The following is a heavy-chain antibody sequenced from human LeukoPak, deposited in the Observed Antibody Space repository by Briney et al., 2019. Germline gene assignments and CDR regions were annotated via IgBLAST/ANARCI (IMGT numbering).Heavy chain of an antibody. D-gene: IGHD6-19*01. V-gene: IGHV3-30*04. CDR2: ISYDRSNE. CDR1: GFTFSSYA. J-gene: IGHJ6*03. CDR3: ARRAVAGTRQDFYFYMDV. Sequence: PGRSLRLSCVASGFTFSSYAMHWVRQLPGKGLEWVAVISYDRSNEYYADSVKGRFTIARDNSKNTLFLQMNSLRAEDTAVYYCARRAVAGTRQDFYFYMDVWGKGTTVTVSS.